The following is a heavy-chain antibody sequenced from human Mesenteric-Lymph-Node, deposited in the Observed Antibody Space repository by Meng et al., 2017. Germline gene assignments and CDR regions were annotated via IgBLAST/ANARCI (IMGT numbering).Heavy chain of an antibody. Sequence: SVKVSCKASGYTFTGYYMHWVRQAPGQGLEWMGRIIPILGIANYAQKFQGRVTITADKSTSTAYMELSSLRSEDTAVYYCARGGQEYYFDYWGQGTLVTVSS. D-gene: IGHD3-10*01. J-gene: IGHJ4*02. V-gene: IGHV1-69*04. CDR3: ARGGQEYYFDY. CDR2: IIPILGIA. CDR1: GYTFTGYY.